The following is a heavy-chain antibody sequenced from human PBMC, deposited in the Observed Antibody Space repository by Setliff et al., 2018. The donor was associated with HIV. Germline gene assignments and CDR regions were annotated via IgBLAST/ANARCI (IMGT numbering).Heavy chain of an antibody. CDR3: ASGAVAATGHYYYYYMDV. CDR2: TYYRSKWYN. CDR1: GDSVSSNSAA. D-gene: IGHD6-19*01. J-gene: IGHJ6*03. V-gene: IGHV6-1*01. Sequence: PSQTLSLTCAISGDSVSSNSAAWHWIRQSPSRGLEWLGRTYYRSKWYNDYAVSVKSRITIHPDTSKNQFSLQLSSVAPEDTAVYYCASGAVAATGHYYYYYMDVWGKGTTVTVSS.